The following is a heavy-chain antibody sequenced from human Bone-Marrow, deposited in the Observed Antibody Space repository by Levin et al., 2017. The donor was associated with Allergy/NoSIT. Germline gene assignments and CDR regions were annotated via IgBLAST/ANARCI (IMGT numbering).Heavy chain of an antibody. Sequence: GGSLRLSCAASGFTVSSNYMSWVRQAPGKGLEWLSYITTSSSTIYYADSVKGRFTISRDNAKSSLYLQMNSLRAEDTAVYYCARTGYSNKWPYYFHYMDVWGKGTTVTVSS. CDR1: GFTVSSNY. J-gene: IGHJ6*03. CDR2: ITTSSSTI. D-gene: IGHD6-13*01. V-gene: IGHV3-48*01. CDR3: ARTGYSNKWPYYFHYMDV.